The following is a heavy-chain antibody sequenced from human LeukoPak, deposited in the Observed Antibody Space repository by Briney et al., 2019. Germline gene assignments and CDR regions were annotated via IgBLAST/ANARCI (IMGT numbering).Heavy chain of an antibody. J-gene: IGHJ3*01. CDR2: IYSGGNT. CDR1: GFTFSSYA. Sequence: GGSLRLSCAASGFTFSSYAMSWVRQAPGKGLEWVSVIYSGGNTYYADSVKGRFTISRDNSKNTLYLQMSSLRVEDTAVYYCATDRPGSYDAFAFWGQGTRVTVSS. V-gene: IGHV3-53*01. CDR3: ATDRPGSYDAFAF. D-gene: IGHD6-6*01.